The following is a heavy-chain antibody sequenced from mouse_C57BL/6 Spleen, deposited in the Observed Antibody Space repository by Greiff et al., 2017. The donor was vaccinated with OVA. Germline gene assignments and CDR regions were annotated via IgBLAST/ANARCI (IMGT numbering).Heavy chain of an antibody. Sequence: QVQLQQPGTELVKPGASVKLSCKASGYTFTSYWMHWVKQRPGQGLEWIGNINPSNGGTNYNEKFKSKATLTVDKSSSTAYMQLSSLTSEDSAVYYCARWCPDYYGSSYGAMDYWGQGTSVTVSS. CDR1: GYTFTSYW. V-gene: IGHV1-53*01. J-gene: IGHJ4*01. CDR3: ARWCPDYYGSSYGAMDY. D-gene: IGHD1-1*01. CDR2: INPSNGGT.